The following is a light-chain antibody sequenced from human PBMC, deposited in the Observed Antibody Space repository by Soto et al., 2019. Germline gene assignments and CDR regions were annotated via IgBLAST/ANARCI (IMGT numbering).Light chain of an antibody. V-gene: IGKV3-15*01. J-gene: IGKJ1*01. CDR3: QQYGSSPVT. CDR2: DAS. Sequence: EIVMTQSPATLSVCPGERATLSCRASQSVSSNLAWYQQKPGQAPRLLIYDASTRATGIPARFSGSGSGTDFSLTISRLEPEDFAVYYCQQYGSSPVTFGQGTKVDIK. CDR1: QSVSSN.